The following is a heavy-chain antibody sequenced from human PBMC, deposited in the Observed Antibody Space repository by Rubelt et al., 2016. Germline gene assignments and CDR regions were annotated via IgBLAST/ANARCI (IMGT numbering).Heavy chain of an antibody. Sequence: EVLLVEFGGGLVQPGGSLRLSCASSGFTFGTSWMNWVRQAPGKGPERVATIKFDGTEKYYLYSLKGRFTISRDNAKNSLDLQRNTLSAEDTAVYYCVRDVNWGRGTLVTVSS. V-gene: IGHV3-7*03. CDR2: IKFDGTEK. J-gene: IGHJ4*01. CDR1: GFTFGTSW. CDR3: VRDVN.